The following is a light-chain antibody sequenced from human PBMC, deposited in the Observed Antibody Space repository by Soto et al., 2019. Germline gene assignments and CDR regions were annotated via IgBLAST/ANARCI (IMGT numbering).Light chain of an antibody. J-gene: IGKJ1*01. V-gene: IGKV1-5*01. CDR1: QRISSW. CDR2: DAS. CDR3: QQYDNGRT. Sequence: DIQMTQSPSTLSASVGDRVTITCRASQRISSWLAWYQQKPGKAPSLLIYDASTLNNEAPSRFSGSGSGTEFTLTISSLQADDFATYYCQQYDNGRTFGQGTKVEIK.